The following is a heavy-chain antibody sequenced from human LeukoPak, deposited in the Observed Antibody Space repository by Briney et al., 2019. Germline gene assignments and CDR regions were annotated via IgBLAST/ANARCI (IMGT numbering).Heavy chain of an antibody. CDR2: ISGTGGST. D-gene: IGHD5-18*01. CDR1: GFTFSTYA. J-gene: IGHJ4*02. Sequence: PGGSLRLSCAASGFTFSTYAMTWVRQAPGKGLEWVSLISGTGGSTYYADSVKGRFTISRDNSKNTLYLQMNSLRAEDTAVYYCAKETLYSYGYSYDYWGQGTLVTVSS. CDR3: AKETLYSYGYSYDY. V-gene: IGHV3-23*01.